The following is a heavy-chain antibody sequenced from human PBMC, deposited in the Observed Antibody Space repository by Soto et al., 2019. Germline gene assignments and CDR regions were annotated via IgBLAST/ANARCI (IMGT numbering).Heavy chain of an antibody. CDR1: GVSISSGGYY. Sequence: SETLSLTGPVSGVSISSGGYYWSWIRQHPGKGLEWIGNFYYSGRTYYNRSLRSRVILSVDTSKSHISLTLRSVTAADSAMYYCASVSGGDSEYYFDFCGRGALV. V-gene: IGHV4-31*03. D-gene: IGHD2-21*02. CDR3: ASVSGGDSEYYFDF. CDR2: FYYSGRT. J-gene: IGHJ4*02.